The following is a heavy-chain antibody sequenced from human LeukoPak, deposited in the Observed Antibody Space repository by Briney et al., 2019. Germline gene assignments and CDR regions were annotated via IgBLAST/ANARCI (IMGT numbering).Heavy chain of an antibody. V-gene: IGHV4-59*01. CDR1: GGSISSYY. D-gene: IGHD3-9*01. Sequence: SETLSLTCTVSGGSISSYYWSWVRQPPGKGLEWIGYINYSGSSDYNPSLKSRVSFSVDTSKDQFSLRLSSVTAADTAVYYCGRRKFYGNLTGYKLLYFEFRGRCTL. CDR3: GRRKFYGNLTGYKLLYFEF. J-gene: IGHJ2*01. CDR2: INYSGSS.